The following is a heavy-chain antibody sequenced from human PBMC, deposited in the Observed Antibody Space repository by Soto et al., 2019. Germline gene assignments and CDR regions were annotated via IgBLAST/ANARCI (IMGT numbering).Heavy chain of an antibody. CDR1: GGTFSSYT. J-gene: IGHJ4*02. CDR3: AGDPEYYYDSSGASPPLDY. D-gene: IGHD3-22*01. CDR2: IIPILGIA. V-gene: IGHV1-69*04. Sequence: SVKVSCKASGGTFSSYTISWVRQAPGQGLEWMGRIIPILGIANYAQKFQGRVTITADKSTSTAYMELSSLRSEDTAVYYCAGDPEYYYDSSGASPPLDYWGQGTLVTVSS.